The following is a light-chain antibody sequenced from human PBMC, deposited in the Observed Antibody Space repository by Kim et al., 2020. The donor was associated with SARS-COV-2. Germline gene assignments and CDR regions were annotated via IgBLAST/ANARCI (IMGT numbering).Light chain of an antibody. V-gene: IGLV2-14*01. CDR1: SSDVGGYNY. Sequence: QSALTQPASASGSPGQSITISCTGTSSDVGGYNYVSWYQQHPGKVPKLMIYDVSKRPSGVSNRFSGSKSGNTASLTISGLQAEDEADYYCSSYTSSSTLVFGGGTQLTVL. CDR2: DVS. CDR3: SSYTSSSTLV. J-gene: IGLJ2*01.